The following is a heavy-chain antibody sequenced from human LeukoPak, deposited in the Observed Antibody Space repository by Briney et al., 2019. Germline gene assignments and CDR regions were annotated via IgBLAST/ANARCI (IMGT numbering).Heavy chain of an antibody. CDR3: ARVRYCSTNRCYDREFDN. Sequence: SETLSLTCTVSGGSISNYYWSWIRQPPGKGLEWIGYIYYSGNTNYNPSLKSRVTISVDTSKNQFSLKLNSVTAADTAVYYSARVRYCSTNRCYDREFDNWGQGTLVTVSS. V-gene: IGHV4-59*01. CDR2: IYYSGNT. CDR1: GGSISNYY. D-gene: IGHD2-2*01. J-gene: IGHJ4*02.